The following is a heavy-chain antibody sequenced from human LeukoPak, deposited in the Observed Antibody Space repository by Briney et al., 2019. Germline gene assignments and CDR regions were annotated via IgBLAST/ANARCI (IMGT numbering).Heavy chain of an antibody. D-gene: IGHD3-10*01. CDR2: ISWNSGSI. J-gene: IGHJ3*02. CDR1: GFTFDDYA. V-gene: IGHV3-9*01. Sequence: GGSLRLSCAASGFTFDDYATHWVRQAPGKGLEGVSGISWNSGSIGYADSVKGRFTISRDNAKNSLYLQMNSLRAEDTALFYCARQSGFAADAFDIWGQGTMVTVSS. CDR3: ARQSGFAADAFDI.